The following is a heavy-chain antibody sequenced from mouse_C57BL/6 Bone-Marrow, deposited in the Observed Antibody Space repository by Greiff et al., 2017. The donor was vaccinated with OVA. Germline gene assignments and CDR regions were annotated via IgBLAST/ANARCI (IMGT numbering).Heavy chain of an antibody. J-gene: IGHJ2*01. Sequence: VQLQQSGAELVRPGASVKLSCKASGYTFTDYYISWVKQRPGQGLEWIARIYPGSGNIYYNEKFKGKATLTAETSSSTAYMQLSSLTSDDSAVYFCARSERLRYYFDYGGQGTTLTVSS. CDR1: GYTFTDYY. V-gene: IGHV1-76*01. CDR2: IYPGSGNI. D-gene: IGHD2-2*01. CDR3: ARSERLRYYFDY.